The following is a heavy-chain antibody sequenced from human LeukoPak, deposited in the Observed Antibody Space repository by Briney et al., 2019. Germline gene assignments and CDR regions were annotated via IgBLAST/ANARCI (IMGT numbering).Heavy chain of an antibody. J-gene: IGHJ4*02. CDR2: ISSSSSTI. V-gene: IGHV3-48*01. Sequence: PGGSLRLSCAASGFTFTSYSMNWVRQAPGKGLEWVSYISSSSSTIYYADSVKGRLTISRDNAKNSLYLQMNSLRAEDTAVYYCARDYDFWSGYYTGIFDYWGQGTLVTVSS. D-gene: IGHD3-3*01. CDR3: ARDYDFWSGYYTGIFDY. CDR1: GFTFTSYS.